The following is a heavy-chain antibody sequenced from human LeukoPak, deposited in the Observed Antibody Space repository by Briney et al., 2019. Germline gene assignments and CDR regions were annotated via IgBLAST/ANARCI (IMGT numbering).Heavy chain of an antibody. Sequence: GGSLRLSCAASGFTFSSYTMNWVRQAPGKGLEWVSSISTSSSYIYFADSVKGRFTISRDNAKNSLSLQMNSLRADNTAVYYCARGQIYYDGSGFDYWGQGTLVTVSS. D-gene: IGHD3-22*01. V-gene: IGHV3-21*01. CDR2: ISTSSSYI. J-gene: IGHJ4*02. CDR1: GFTFSSYT. CDR3: ARGQIYYDGSGFDY.